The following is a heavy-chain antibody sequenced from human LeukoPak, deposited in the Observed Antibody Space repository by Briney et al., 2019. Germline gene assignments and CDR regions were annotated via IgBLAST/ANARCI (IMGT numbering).Heavy chain of an antibody. V-gene: IGHV3-48*03. J-gene: IGHJ4*02. CDR2: ISSSGSTI. CDR3: ARVGYDSTGIDY. Sequence: GESLRLSCAASGFTFSSYEMNWVRQAPGKGLEWVSYISSSGSTIYYADSVKGRFTISRDNAKNSLYLQMNSLRAEDTAVYYCARVGYDSTGIDYWGQGTLVTVSS. CDR1: GFTFSSYE. D-gene: IGHD3-22*01.